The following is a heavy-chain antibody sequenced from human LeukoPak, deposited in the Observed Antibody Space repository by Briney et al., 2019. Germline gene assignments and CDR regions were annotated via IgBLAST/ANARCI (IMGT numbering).Heavy chain of an antibody. CDR1: GGSISSGSYY. D-gene: IGHD5-24*01. CDR3: ARGGGYRSLDV. V-gene: IGHV4-61*02. Sequence: SQTLSLTCTVSGGSISSGSYYWSWIRQPAGKGLEWIGRIYTSGSTNYNPSLKSRVTISVDTSKNQFSLKLSSVTAADTAVYYCARGGGYRSLDVWGKGTTVTVS. J-gene: IGHJ6*03. CDR2: IYTSGST.